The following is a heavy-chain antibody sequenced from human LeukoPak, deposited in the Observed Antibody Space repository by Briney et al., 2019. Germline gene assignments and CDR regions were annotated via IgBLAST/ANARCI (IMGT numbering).Heavy chain of an antibody. CDR3: AKAMGGSGSYSFDY. Sequence: PGGSLRLSCAASGFTFSSYAMNWVRQAPGKGLEWVSTISGNGGSTRYADSVKGRLTISRDDSKNTVYLQMDSLRAEDTAEDTAVYYCAKAMGGSGSYSFDYWGQGTLVTVSS. D-gene: IGHD3-10*01. J-gene: IGHJ4*02. CDR2: ISGNGGST. CDR1: GFTFSSYA. V-gene: IGHV3-23*01.